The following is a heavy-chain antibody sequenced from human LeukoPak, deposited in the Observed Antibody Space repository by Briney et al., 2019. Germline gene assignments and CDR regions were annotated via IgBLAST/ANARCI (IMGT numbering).Heavy chain of an antibody. D-gene: IGHD3-10*01. CDR3: ATYGSGSYP. CDR2: INPNSGGT. Sequence: ASVKVSCKASGYTFTGYYMHWVRQAPGQGLEWMGWINPNSGGTNYAQKFQGRVTMTRDTSISTAYLQWSSLKASDTAMYYCATYGSGSYPWGQGTLVTVSS. V-gene: IGHV1-2*02. CDR1: GYTFTGYY. J-gene: IGHJ5*02.